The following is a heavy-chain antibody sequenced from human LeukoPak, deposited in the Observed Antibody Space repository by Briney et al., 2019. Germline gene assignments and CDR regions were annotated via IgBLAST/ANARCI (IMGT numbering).Heavy chain of an antibody. V-gene: IGHV4-61*01. CDR1: GGSVSSGSYY. CDR3: AREAPYYYDSSGYYHLRLFDY. Sequence: PSETLSLTCTVSGGSVSSGSYYWSWIRQSPGKGLEWIGYIYYSGSTNYNPSLKSRVTISVDTSKNQFSLKLSSVTAADTAVYYCAREAPYYYDSSGYYHLRLFDYWGQGTLVTVSS. D-gene: IGHD3-22*01. J-gene: IGHJ4*02. CDR2: IYYSGST.